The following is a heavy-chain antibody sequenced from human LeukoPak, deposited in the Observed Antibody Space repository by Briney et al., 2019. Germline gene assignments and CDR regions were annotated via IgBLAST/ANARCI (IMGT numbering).Heavy chain of an antibody. V-gene: IGHV3-74*01. CDR2: ISSDESST. Sequence: GGSLRLSCAVSGFTFSSYWMHWVRQAPGKGLVWVSRISSDESSTSYADSVKGRFTISRDNAKNTLYLHMTSLRAEDTAVYYCARTIAGAGSYYGGTGFDYWGQGTLVTVSS. J-gene: IGHJ4*02. CDR3: ARTIAGAGSYYGGTGFDY. CDR1: GFTFSSYW. D-gene: IGHD6-19*01.